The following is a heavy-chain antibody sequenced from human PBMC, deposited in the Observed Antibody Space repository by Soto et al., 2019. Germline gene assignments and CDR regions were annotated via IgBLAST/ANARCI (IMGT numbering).Heavy chain of an antibody. J-gene: IGHJ4*02. CDR1: GYTFTGYY. D-gene: IGHD1-7*01. Sequence: QVQLVQSGAEVKKSGASVKVSCKASGYTFTGYYIHWVRQAPGQGPEWVGEIGPHSGGTKYAQKFQGRVTMTRDTSISTVYMELSNLSPDDTAVYYCGRGRSGELVVFYWGQGTLVTVYS. CDR2: IGPHSGGT. CDR3: GRGRSGELVVFY. V-gene: IGHV1-2*02.